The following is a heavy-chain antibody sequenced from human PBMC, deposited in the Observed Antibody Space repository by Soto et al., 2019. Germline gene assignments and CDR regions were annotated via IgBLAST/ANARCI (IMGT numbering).Heavy chain of an antibody. Sequence: ASVKVSCKASGYTFTSYGISWVRQAPGQGLEWMGWISAYNGNTNYAQKPQGRVTMTTDTSTSTAYMELRSLRSDDTAVYYCARAVVGATPLGNWFDPWGQGTLVTVSS. CDR2: ISAYNGNT. D-gene: IGHD1-26*01. J-gene: IGHJ5*02. CDR3: ARAVVGATPLGNWFDP. V-gene: IGHV1-18*01. CDR1: GYTFTSYG.